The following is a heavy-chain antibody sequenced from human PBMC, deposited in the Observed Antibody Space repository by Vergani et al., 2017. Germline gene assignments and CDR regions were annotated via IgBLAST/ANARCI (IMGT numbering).Heavy chain of an antibody. CDR2: INSDGDST. CDR1: GFTFSNYW. D-gene: IGHD1-26*01. CDR3: ARDGWELLDYFYYMDV. Sequence: DVHLAESGGGFFQPGGSLRLSCSASGFTFSNYWMQWVRQAPGKELMWVSRINSDGDSTSYADSVKGRFTISRDNAKNTLYLQMDSLRAEDTAVYYCARDGWELLDYFYYMDVWGKGTTVTVSS. J-gene: IGHJ6*03. V-gene: IGHV3-74*01.